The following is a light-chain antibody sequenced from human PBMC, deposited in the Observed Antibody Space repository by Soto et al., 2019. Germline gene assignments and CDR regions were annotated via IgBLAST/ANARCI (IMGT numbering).Light chain of an antibody. J-gene: IGKJ3*01. V-gene: IGKV1-39*01. CDR3: QQSYSTPQT. CDR1: QSISSY. CDR2: AAS. Sequence: DIQMTQSPSSLSASVGDRVTITCRASQSISSYLNWYQQKPGKAPKLLIYAASSLQSGVPSRFRGSGSGTDFTLTISSLQPEDFATYYCQQSYSTPQTFGGGTKVDIK.